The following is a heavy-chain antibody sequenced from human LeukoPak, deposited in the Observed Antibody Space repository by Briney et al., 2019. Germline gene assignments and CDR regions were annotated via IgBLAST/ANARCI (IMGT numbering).Heavy chain of an antibody. V-gene: IGHV1-2*02. CDR1: GYTFTDYY. J-gene: IGHJ3*01. CDR2: INPNSGGT. CDR3: ARDTSAFDV. Sequence: ASVTVSCKTSGYTFTDYYIHWVRQAPGQGLEWMGWINPNSGGTNYAQKFQGRVTMTRDTSISAAYMELSTLRSDDTAVCYCARDTSAFDVWGQGTMVTVSS.